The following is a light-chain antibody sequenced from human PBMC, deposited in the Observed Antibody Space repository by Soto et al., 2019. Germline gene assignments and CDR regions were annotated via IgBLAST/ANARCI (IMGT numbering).Light chain of an antibody. J-gene: IGKJ4*01. CDR3: QQFFSVPLT. V-gene: IGKV4-1*01. Sequence: DIVMTQSPDSLSVSLGERATIHCTSSQSILYRSNSKYYLAWYQQKAGHPPKLLIYWASTRGSGVPDRFSGSGSGTDFTLTISSLQAEDVAIYFCQQFFSVPLTFGGGTKVEIK. CDR2: WAS. CDR1: QSILYRSNSKYY.